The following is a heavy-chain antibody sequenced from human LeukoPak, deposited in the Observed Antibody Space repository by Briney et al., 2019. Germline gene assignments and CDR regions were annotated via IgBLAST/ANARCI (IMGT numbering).Heavy chain of an antibody. CDR2: IYHSGGT. V-gene: IGHV4-38-2*02. CDR1: GYSISSGYY. Sequence: SETLSLTCTASGYSISSGYYWGWIRQPPGKGLEWIGSIYHSGGTYYNPSLKSRVTISVDTSKNQFSLKLTSVTAADTAVYYCARHRGELRSYYYYYYGMDVWGQGTTVAVSS. J-gene: IGHJ6*02. D-gene: IGHD1-26*01. CDR3: ARHRGELRSYYYYYYGMDV.